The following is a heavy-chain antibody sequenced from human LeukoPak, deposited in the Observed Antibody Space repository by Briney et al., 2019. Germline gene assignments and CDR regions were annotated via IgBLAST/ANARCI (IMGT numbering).Heavy chain of an antibody. J-gene: IGHJ4*02. Sequence: SETLSLTCTVSGGSISSSSYYWGWIRQHPGKGLEWIGSIYYSGSTYYNPSLKSRVTISVDTSKNQFSLKLSSVTAADTAVYYCASLTYYYDSSGYYYFPYYFDYWGQGTLVTVSS. D-gene: IGHD3-22*01. CDR3: ASLTYYYDSSGYYYFPYYFDY. CDR1: GGSISSSSYY. CDR2: IYYSGST. V-gene: IGHV4-39*01.